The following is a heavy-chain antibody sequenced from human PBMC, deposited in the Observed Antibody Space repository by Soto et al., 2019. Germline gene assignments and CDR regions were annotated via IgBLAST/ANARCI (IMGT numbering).Heavy chain of an antibody. CDR1: GYTFINNY. D-gene: IGHD1-7*01. Sequence: ASVKVSCKASGYTFINNYMHWVRQAPGQGLEWMGIINPSGGNTIYAQRFQGRVTMTRDTSTSTVYMELSSLRSEDTAVYYCARLPDMTGTAGWFDPWGHGTLVTVSS. V-gene: IGHV1-46*01. CDR2: INPSGGNT. CDR3: ARLPDMTGTAGWFDP. J-gene: IGHJ5*02.